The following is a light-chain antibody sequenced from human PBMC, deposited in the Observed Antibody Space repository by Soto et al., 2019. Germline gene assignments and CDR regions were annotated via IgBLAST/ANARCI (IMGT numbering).Light chain of an antibody. Sequence: EIVMTQSPVTLSVSPGDRVTLSCRASQNGDNAVAWYQQKYGQPPRLLIYAASTRATGVPDRFRGSGSGTDFTLTISSLQSEDFAVYYCQQYDIWASFGGGSRVDFK. V-gene: IGKV3-15*01. CDR1: QNGDNA. CDR3: QQYDIWAS. CDR2: AAS. J-gene: IGKJ4*01.